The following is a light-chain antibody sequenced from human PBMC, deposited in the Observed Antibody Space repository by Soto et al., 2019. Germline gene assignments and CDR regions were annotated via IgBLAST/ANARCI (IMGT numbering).Light chain of an antibody. V-gene: IGLV2-14*01. CDR1: SSDVGGYNY. Sequence: QSVLTQPASVSGSPGQSITISCTGTSSDVGGYNYVSWYQQHPGKAPKLMIYEVSNRPSGVSNRFSGSKSGNTASLTISGLQAEDEADYYCSSYTSSSIFYVFGTGTKVTVL. J-gene: IGLJ1*01. CDR3: SSYTSSSIFYV. CDR2: EVS.